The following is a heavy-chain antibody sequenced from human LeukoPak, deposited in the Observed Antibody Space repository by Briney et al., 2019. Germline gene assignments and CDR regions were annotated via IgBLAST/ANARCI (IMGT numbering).Heavy chain of an antibody. V-gene: IGHV4-34*01. CDR3: ARGPQWLGGYYFDY. CDR2: INHSRST. CDR1: GGSFSGCY. D-gene: IGHD6-19*01. J-gene: IGHJ4*02. Sequence: ASETLSLTCAVYGGSFSGCYWSWIRQPPGKGLEWIGEINHSRSTNYNPSLKSRVTISVDTSKNQFSLKLSSVTAADTAVYYCARGPQWLGGYYFDYWGQGTLVTVSS.